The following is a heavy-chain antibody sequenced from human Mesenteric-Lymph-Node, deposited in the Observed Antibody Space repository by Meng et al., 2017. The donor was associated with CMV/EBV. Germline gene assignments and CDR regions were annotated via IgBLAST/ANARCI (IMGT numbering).Heavy chain of an antibody. CDR3: AKGRWADAFDV. D-gene: IGHD4-23*01. Sequence: GGSLRLSCAAPGFTFSNYAMNWVRQAPGKGLEWVSGITAGDGNTYYADCVKGRFSISRDNSKNTLYLQMNSLRAEDTAVYYCAKGRWADAFDVWGQGTMVTVSS. V-gene: IGHV3-23*01. CDR1: GFTFSNYA. CDR2: ITAGDGNT. J-gene: IGHJ3*01.